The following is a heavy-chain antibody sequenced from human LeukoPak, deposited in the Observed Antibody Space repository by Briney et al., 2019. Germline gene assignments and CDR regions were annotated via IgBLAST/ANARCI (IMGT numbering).Heavy chain of an antibody. Sequence: PGGSLRLSCAASGLTFSSYWMSWVRLAPGKGLEWVANIKQDGSEKYYVDSVKGRFTISRDNAKNSLCLQMNSLRAEDTAVYYCARAAFDWLSYFDYWGQGTLVTVSS. J-gene: IGHJ4*02. D-gene: IGHD3-9*01. CDR3: ARAAFDWLSYFDY. V-gene: IGHV3-7*04. CDR2: IKQDGSEK. CDR1: GLTFSSYW.